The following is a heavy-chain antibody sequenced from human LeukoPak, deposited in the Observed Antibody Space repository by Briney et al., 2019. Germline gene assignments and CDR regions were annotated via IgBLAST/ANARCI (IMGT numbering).Heavy chain of an antibody. CDR3: AKDGGGHDSSSLDFDY. J-gene: IGHJ4*02. D-gene: IGHD6-13*01. CDR1: GFTFSSYG. CDR2: IRYDGSNK. Sequence: GGSLRLSCAASGFTFSSYGMHWVRQAPGKGLEWVAFIRYDGSNKYYADSVKGRFTISRDNSKNTLYLQMNSLRAEDTAVYYCAKDGGGHDSSSLDFDYWGQGTLVTVSS. V-gene: IGHV3-30*02.